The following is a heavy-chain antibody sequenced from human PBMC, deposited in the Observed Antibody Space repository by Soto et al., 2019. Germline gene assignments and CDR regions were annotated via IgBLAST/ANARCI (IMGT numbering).Heavy chain of an antibody. J-gene: IGHJ2*01. D-gene: IGHD2-15*01. CDR1: GYTFSNFG. Sequence: QVPLVQSAAEVKKPGASVKVSCKASGYTFSNFGLSWVRQAPGQGLEWMGWIGPYNGNTDHAQKFQDRVTMTTDTSTNTAYMELRGLTSDDTVVYYCARCYCSVGSCYTCWHFDLWGRGTLVTVSS. CDR2: IGPYNGNT. CDR3: ARCYCSVGSCYTCWHFDL. V-gene: IGHV1-18*01.